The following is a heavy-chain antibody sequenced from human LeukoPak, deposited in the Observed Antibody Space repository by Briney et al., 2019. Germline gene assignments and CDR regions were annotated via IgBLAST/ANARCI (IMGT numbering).Heavy chain of an antibody. J-gene: IGHJ6*03. CDR3: ASSVRGRGAAAGSYYYYYYMDV. CDR2: IYYSGST. V-gene: IGHV4-39*07. Sequence: SETLSLTCTVSGGSISSYYWAWIRQPPGRGLEWIGSIYYSGSTYYNPSLKSRVTISVDTSKNQFSLKLSSVTAADTAVYYCASSVRGRGAAAGSYYYYYYMDVWGKGTTVTVSS. CDR1: GGSISSYY. D-gene: IGHD6-13*01.